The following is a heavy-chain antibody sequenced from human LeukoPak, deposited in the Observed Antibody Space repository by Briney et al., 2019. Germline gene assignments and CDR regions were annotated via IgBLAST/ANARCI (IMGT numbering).Heavy chain of an antibody. CDR2: INHSGST. CDR1: GGSFSGYY. V-gene: IGHV4-34*01. CDR3: ARRGYSGYDYGAYFDY. Sequence: SETLSLTCAVYGGSFSGYYWSWIRQPPGKGLEWIGEINHSGSTNYNPSLKSRVTISVDTSKNQFSLKLSSVTAADTAVYYCARRGYSGYDYGAYFDYWGQGTLVTVSS. J-gene: IGHJ4*02. D-gene: IGHD5-12*01.